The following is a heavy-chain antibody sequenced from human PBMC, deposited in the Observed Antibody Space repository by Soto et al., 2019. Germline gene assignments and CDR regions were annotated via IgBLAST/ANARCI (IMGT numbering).Heavy chain of an antibody. V-gene: IGHV3-30*18. CDR2: ISYDGSIT. CDR3: AKGEWTQLSLIDY. Sequence: GGSLRLSCAASGFTFSSYGMHWVRQAPGKGLEWVAVISYDGSITYYADSVKGRFTISRDNSKNSLYLQMNSLRAEDTAVYYCAKGEWTQLSLIDYWGQGTLVTVSS. CDR1: GFTFSSYG. J-gene: IGHJ4*02. D-gene: IGHD3-16*02.